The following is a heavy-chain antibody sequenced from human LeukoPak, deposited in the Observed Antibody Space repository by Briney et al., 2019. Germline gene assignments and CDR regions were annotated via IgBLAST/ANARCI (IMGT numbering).Heavy chain of an antibody. V-gene: IGHV4-30-2*01. CDR1: GGSVSSGGLY. J-gene: IGHJ4*02. CDR2: VYQNEIT. D-gene: IGHD5-18*01. CDR3: AGVDTVADDSFYIDF. Sequence: PSQTLSLTCTVSGGSVSSGGLYWSWIRQPPGKGLEWIGYVYQNEITHYNPSLKSRVTLSADRCKNQFSLEMRNVNVADTAVYYCAGVDTVADDSFYIDFWGQGTLVTVSS.